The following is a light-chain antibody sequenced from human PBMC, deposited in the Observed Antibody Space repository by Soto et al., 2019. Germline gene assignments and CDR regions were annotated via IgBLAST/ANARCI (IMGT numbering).Light chain of an antibody. Sequence: QPVLTQSPSASASLGASVKLTCTLSSGHSSYAIAWHQQQPEKGPRYLMKLNSDGSHSKGDGIPDRFSGSSSGAERYLTISSRQSADEADYYCQTWGTGIHYVFGTGTKLTVL. CDR1: SGHSSYA. CDR3: QTWGTGIHYV. J-gene: IGLJ1*01. V-gene: IGLV4-69*01. CDR2: LNSDGSH.